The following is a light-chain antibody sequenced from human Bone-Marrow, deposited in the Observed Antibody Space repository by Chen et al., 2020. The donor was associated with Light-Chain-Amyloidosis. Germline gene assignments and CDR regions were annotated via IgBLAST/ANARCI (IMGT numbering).Light chain of an antibody. CDR3: QVWDRSSDRPV. J-gene: IGLJ3*02. V-gene: IGLV3-21*02. CDR1: NIGSTS. Sequence: SYVLTQPSSVSVAPGQTATIARGGNNIGSTSVYWYQQTPGQAPLLVVYDDSDRPSGIPERLSGSNSGNTATLTISRMEAGDEAVYYCQVWDRSSDRPVFGGGTKLTVL. CDR2: DDS.